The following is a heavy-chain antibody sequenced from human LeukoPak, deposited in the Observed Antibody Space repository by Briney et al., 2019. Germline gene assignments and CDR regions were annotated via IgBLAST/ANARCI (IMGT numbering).Heavy chain of an antibody. D-gene: IGHD6-19*01. Sequence: PGGSLRLSCAASGFTFSSYAMSWVRQAPGKGLEWVSGISGSGGSTYYADFVKGRFTISRDNPKNTLYLQMNSLRADDTAVYYCAKMPVSYSSGWSNFDYWGQGTLVTVSS. CDR1: GFTFSSYA. CDR3: AKMPVSYSSGWSNFDY. V-gene: IGHV3-23*01. J-gene: IGHJ4*02. CDR2: ISGSGGST.